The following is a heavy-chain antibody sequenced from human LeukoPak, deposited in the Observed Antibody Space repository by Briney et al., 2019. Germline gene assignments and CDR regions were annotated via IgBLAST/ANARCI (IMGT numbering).Heavy chain of an antibody. J-gene: IGHJ4*02. CDR2: ISSDENTK. D-gene: IGHD4-17*01. CDR1: GFTFSCCA. V-gene: IGHV3-30-3*01. CDR3: AKDRTTVTTPHY. Sequence: GGSLRLSCAASGFTFSCCAIHWVRQAPGRGLEWVAVISSDENTKFYADSVKGRFTVYRDNSKNTLYLQMNSLRAEDTAVYYCAKDRTTVTTPHYWGQGTLVTVSS.